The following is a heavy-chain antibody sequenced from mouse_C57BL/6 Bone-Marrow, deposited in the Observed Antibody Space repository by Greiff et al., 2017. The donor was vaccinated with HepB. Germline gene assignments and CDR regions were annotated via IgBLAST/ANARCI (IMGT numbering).Heavy chain of an antibody. J-gene: IGHJ4*01. Sequence: EVQVVESGGGLVKPGGSLKLSCAASGFTFSSYTMSWVRQTPGKRLEWVATISGGGGNTYYPDSVKGRFTISRDNAKNTLYLQMSSLRSEDTALYYGARPSYEYDVRYYAMDYWGQGTSVTVSS. CDR3: ARPSYEYDVRYYAMDY. CDR1: GFTFSSYT. V-gene: IGHV5-9*01. D-gene: IGHD2-4*01. CDR2: ISGGGGNT.